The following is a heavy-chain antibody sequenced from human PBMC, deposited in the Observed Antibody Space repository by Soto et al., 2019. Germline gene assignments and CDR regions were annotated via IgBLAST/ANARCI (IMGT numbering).Heavy chain of an antibody. CDR2: INVANGNT. V-gene: IGHV1-3*01. J-gene: IGHJ4*01. Sequence: ASVKVSWKTSGYSFTSYDLHWVRQAPGQRLEWMGWINVANGNTKYSQKFQGRVTITRDTSATTAYMELSSLTSKDTAVYYCARGNLLSGYPYYFDYWGHGTLVTVSS. D-gene: IGHD3-3*01. CDR1: GYSFTSYD. CDR3: ARGNLLSGYPYYFDY.